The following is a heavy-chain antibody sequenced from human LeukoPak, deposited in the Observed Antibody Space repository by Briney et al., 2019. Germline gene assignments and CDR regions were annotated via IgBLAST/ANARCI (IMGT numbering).Heavy chain of an antibody. D-gene: IGHD4-17*01. Sequence: SETLSLTCAVSGGSISSYYWSWIRQPPGKGLEWIGYTYYGGSTNYNPSLKSRVTISVDTSKNQFSLKLSSVTAADTAVYYCARGLHGDYAPFDIWGQGTMVTVSS. CDR1: GGSISSYY. CDR3: ARGLHGDYAPFDI. J-gene: IGHJ3*02. CDR2: TYYGGST. V-gene: IGHV4-59*01.